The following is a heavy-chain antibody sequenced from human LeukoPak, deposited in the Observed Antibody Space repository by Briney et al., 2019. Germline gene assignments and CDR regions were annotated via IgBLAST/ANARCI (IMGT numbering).Heavy chain of an antibody. CDR3: AKDHDSSEVPHDFDY. Sequence: PGGSLRLSCAASGFTFSSYAMSWVRQAPGKGVEGVSGISGSGGSTYYADSGKGRFTISRDNSKNTLYLQMNSLRAEATAVYYCAKDHDSSEVPHDFDYWGQGTLVTVSS. CDR2: ISGSGGST. J-gene: IGHJ4*02. D-gene: IGHD3-22*01. CDR1: GFTFSSYA. V-gene: IGHV3-23*01.